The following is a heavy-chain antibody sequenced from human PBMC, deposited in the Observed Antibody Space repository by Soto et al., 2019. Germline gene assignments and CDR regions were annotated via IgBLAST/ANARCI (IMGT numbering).Heavy chain of an antibody. V-gene: IGHV1-18*03. CDR3: ARALYYYDNSGLAY. D-gene: IGHD3-22*01. J-gene: IGHJ4*02. CDR1: GYTFTSYG. CDR2: INIYSGDA. Sequence: QVRLEQSGPEVKKTGASVKVSCKASGYTFTSYGISWVRQAPGQGLEWMGWINIYSGDANYAQSFQDRVTMTRDTSTNKFYMEMRTLRSDDMAVYYCARALYYYDNSGLAYWGQGTLVTVSS.